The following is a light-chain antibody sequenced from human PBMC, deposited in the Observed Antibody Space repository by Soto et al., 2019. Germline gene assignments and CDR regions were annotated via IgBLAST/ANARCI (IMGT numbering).Light chain of an antibody. CDR3: YSAAGIDLVV. CDR1: VLAKKY. J-gene: IGLJ2*01. V-gene: IGLV3-27*01. Sequence: SYELTQPSSVSVSPGQTARITCSGDVLAKKYARWFQQKPGQAPVLLIYNDSERPSGIPERFSGSGSGTTVTLTISGAQVEDEDDYYCYSAAGIDLVVFGGGTQLTVL. CDR2: NDS.